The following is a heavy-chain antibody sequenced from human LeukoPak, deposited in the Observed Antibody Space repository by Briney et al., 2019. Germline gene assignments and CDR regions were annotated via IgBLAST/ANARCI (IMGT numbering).Heavy chain of an antibody. J-gene: IGHJ6*02. Sequence: GGSLRLSCAASGFTLSNYDMHWVRQATGKGLEWVSAIGSDGDVYYSGSVKGPLAISRENAKNSLYLQMNSLRVGDTAVYYCARALGHSYGMDVWGQGTTVTVSS. CDR1: GFTLSNYD. V-gene: IGHV3-13*01. D-gene: IGHD3-10*01. CDR3: ARALGHSYGMDV. CDR2: IGSDGDV.